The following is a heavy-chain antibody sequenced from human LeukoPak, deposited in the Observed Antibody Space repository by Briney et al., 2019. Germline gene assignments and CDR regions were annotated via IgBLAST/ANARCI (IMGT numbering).Heavy chain of an antibody. CDR1: GFTFSSYG. CDR3: ARDAGRYFDWLGY. V-gene: IGHV3-33*01. D-gene: IGHD3-9*01. Sequence: PGGSLRLSCAASGFTFSSYGMHWVRQAPGKGLEWVAVIWYDGSNKYYVDSVKGRFTISRDNSKNTLYLQMNSLRAEDTAVYYCARDAGRYFDWLGYWGQGTLVTVSS. J-gene: IGHJ4*02. CDR2: IWYDGSNK.